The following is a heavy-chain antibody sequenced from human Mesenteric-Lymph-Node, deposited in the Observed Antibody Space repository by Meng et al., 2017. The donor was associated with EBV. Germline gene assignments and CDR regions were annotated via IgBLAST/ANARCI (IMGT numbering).Heavy chain of an antibody. D-gene: IGHD4-23*01. V-gene: IGHV2-5*02. Sequence: QITLKESGPTLXXXXXTXTLXXXFSGFSLSTYAVGVGWTRQPPGKALEWLALIYWDDDERYSPSLKSRLTITKDTSINQVVLTMTNMDPVDTATYYCVHGRGGGNSAIFDYWGQGTLVTVSS. CDR2: IYWDDDE. J-gene: IGHJ4*02. CDR3: VHGRGGGNSAIFDY. CDR1: GFSLSTYAVG.